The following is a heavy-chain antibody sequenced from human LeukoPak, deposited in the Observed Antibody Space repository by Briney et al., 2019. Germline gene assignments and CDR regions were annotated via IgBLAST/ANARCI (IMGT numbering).Heavy chain of an antibody. CDR1: GFTSSSYG. CDR3: ARDPYYDSSGYYYGGDY. D-gene: IGHD3-22*01. CDR2: IWYDGSNK. V-gene: IGHV3-33*01. J-gene: IGHJ4*02. Sequence: GGSLRLSCAASGFTSSSYGMHWVRQAPGKGLEWVAVIWYDGSNKYYADSVKGRFTISRDNSKNTLYLQMNSLRAEDTAVYYCARDPYYDSSGYYYGGDYWGQGTLVTVSS.